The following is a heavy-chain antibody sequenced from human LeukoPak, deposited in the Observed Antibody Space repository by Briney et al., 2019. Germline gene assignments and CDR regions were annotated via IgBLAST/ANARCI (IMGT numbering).Heavy chain of an antibody. J-gene: IGHJ6*03. CDR3: ARDPRYPRYYYYYMDV. V-gene: IGHV1-2*02. D-gene: IGHD1-14*01. Sequence: ASVKVSCKASGYTFTGYYMHWVRQAPGQGLEWMGWINPNSGGTNYAQKFQGRVTMTRDTSISTAYMELSRLRSDDTAVYYCARDPRYPRYYYYYMDVWGKGTTVTVSS. CDR2: INPNSGGT. CDR1: GYTFTGYY.